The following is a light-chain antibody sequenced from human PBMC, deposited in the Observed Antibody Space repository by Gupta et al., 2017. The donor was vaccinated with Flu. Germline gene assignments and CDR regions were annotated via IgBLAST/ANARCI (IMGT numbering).Light chain of an antibody. J-gene: IGKJ5*01. CDR2: KVS. CDR1: QSLEYSDGNTY. V-gene: IGKV2-30*01. CDR3: MQGSHWPPIT. Sequence: DVVLTQSPLSLPVALGQPASISCRASQSLEYSDGNTYLNWFHQRPGQSPRRLIYKVSNRESGVPDRISASGSGTYFTLKITSVEAEDVGIYYCMQGSHWPPITFGQGTRLEIK.